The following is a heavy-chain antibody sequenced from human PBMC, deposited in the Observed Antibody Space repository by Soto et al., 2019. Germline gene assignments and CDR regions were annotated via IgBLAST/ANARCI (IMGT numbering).Heavy chain of an antibody. V-gene: IGHV1-2*04. CDR2: INPNSGGT. D-gene: IGHD2-15*01. J-gene: IGHJ3*02. CDR1: GYTFTGYY. Sequence: ASVRSACRASGYTFTGYYMHWVRQAPGQGLEWMGWINPNSGGTNYAQKFQGWVTMTRDTSISTAYMELSRLRSDDTAVYYCARDARFGYCSGGSCLGFDIWGQGTMVTVSS. CDR3: ARDARFGYCSGGSCLGFDI.